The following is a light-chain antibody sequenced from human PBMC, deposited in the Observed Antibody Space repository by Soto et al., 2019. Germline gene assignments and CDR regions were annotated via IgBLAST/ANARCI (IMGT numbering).Light chain of an antibody. J-gene: IGLJ2*01. CDR3: SSFAGNNNLV. Sequence: QSALTQPLSVSGSPGQSVTISCTGTSSDVGGYNYVSWYQQHPGKAPKLMISEVSKRPSGVPDRFSGSKSGNTASLTVSGLQAEDEADYYCSSFAGNNNLVFGGGTKLTVL. V-gene: IGLV2-8*01. CDR1: SSDVGGYNY. CDR2: EVS.